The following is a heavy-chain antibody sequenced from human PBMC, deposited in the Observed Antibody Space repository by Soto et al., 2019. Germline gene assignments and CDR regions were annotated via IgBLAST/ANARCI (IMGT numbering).Heavy chain of an antibody. CDR2: IYPGDSDT. Sequence: PGESLKISCKGSGYSFTSYWIGWVRQMPGKGLEWMGIIYPGDSDTRYSPSFQGQVTISADKSISTAYLQWSSLKASDTAMYYCARSSSSGYYYYGMDVWGQGTTVTVSS. D-gene: IGHD6-6*01. CDR1: GYSFTSYW. CDR3: ARSSSSGYYYYGMDV. J-gene: IGHJ6*02. V-gene: IGHV5-51*01.